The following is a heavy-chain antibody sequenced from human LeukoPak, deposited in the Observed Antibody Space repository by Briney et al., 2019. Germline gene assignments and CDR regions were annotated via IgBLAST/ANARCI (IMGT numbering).Heavy chain of an antibody. J-gene: IGHJ4*02. V-gene: IGHV4-34*01. CDR1: GGSFSGYY. Sequence: SETLSLTCAVYGGSFSGYYWSWIRQPPGKGLEWIGEINHSGSTNYNPSLKSRVTISVDTSKNQFSLKLSSVTAADTAVYYCARTQKRQNNYYGSGSYYKRTYYFDYWGQGTLSPSPQ. D-gene: IGHD3-10*01. CDR2: INHSGST. CDR3: ARTQKRQNNYYGSGSYYKRTYYFDY.